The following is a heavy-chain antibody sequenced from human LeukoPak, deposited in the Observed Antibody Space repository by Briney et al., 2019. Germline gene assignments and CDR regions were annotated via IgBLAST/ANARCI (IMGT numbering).Heavy chain of an antibody. CDR1: GGTFSSYA. J-gene: IGHJ6*03. Sequence: SVKVSCKSSGGTFSSYAISWVRQAPGQGLEWMGGIIPMFGTANYAQKFQGRVTITADKSTSTAYMELSSLRSEDTALYYCARDPGYYYYMDVWGKGTTVTVSS. CDR2: IIPMFGTA. CDR3: ARDPGYYYYMDV. V-gene: IGHV1-69*06.